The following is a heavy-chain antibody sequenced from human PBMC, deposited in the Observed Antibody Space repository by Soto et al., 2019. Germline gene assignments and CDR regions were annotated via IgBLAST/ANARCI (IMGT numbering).Heavy chain of an antibody. D-gene: IGHD6-6*01. CDR3: ARDRGSSSSKGYFDY. J-gene: IGHJ4*02. CDR1: GGSISSYY. CDR2: IYTSGST. Sequence: PSETLSLTCTVSGGSISSYYWSWFRQPAGKGLEWIGRIYTSGSTNYNPSLKSRVTMSVDTSKNQFSLKLSSVTAADTAVYYCARDRGSSSSKGYFDYSGQGTLVTVYS. V-gene: IGHV4-4*07.